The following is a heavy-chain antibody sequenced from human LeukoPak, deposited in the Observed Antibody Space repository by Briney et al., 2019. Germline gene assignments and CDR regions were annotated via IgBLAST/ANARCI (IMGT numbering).Heavy chain of an antibody. CDR1: GFTFSSYA. V-gene: IGHV3-30-3*01. D-gene: IGHD3-3*01. CDR2: ISYDGSNK. Sequence: GGSLRLSCAASGFTFSSYAMHWVRQAPGKGLEWVAVISYDGSNKYYADSVKGRFTISRDNSKNTLYLQMNSLRAEDTAVYYCARDERSRGYDFWSGHRVFDYWGQGTLVTVSS. CDR3: ARDERSRGYDFWSGHRVFDY. J-gene: IGHJ4*02.